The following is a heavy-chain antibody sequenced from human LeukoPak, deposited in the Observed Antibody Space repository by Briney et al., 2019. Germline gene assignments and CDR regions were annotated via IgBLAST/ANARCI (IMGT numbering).Heavy chain of an antibody. CDR2: IKQDGSEK. CDR3: ARQNLKTGTTLFQPFGLGY. V-gene: IGHV3-7*01. Sequence: GGSLRLSCAASGFTFSHYWMSWVRQAPGKGLEWVANIKQDGSEKYYVDSVKGRFTISRDNAKNSLYLQMNSLRAEDTAVYYCARQNLKTGTTLFQPFGLGYWGQGTLVTVSS. CDR1: GFTFSHYW. J-gene: IGHJ4*02. D-gene: IGHD1-7*01.